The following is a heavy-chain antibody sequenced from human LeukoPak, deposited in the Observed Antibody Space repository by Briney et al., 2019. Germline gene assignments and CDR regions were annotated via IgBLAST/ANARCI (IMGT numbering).Heavy chain of an antibody. J-gene: IGHJ6*03. V-gene: IGHV4-59*01. CDR1: GGSISSYY. CDR2: IYYSGST. Sequence: SETLSLTCTVFGGSISSYYWSWIRQPPGKGLEWIGYIYYSGSTNYNPSLKSRVTISVDTSKNQCSLKLSSVTAADTAVYFRARGRVSSSSWSSTYYYYFYMDVWGKGTTVTVSS. CDR3: ARGRVSSSSWSSTYYYYFYMDV. D-gene: IGHD6-13*01.